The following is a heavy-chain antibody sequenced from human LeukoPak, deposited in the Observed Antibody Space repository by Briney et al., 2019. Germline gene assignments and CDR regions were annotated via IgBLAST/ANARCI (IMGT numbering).Heavy chain of an antibody. Sequence: GGSLRLSCAASGFAFRTYWMHWVRQAPGKGLVWVSRINGDGSSTNYADSVRGRFTISRDDAKNTLFLQMNSLRVEDTAEYYCARDTSYGMDVWGQGTTVTVSS. CDR1: GFAFRTYW. CDR3: ARDTSYGMDV. J-gene: IGHJ6*02. V-gene: IGHV3-74*01. CDR2: INGDGSST. D-gene: IGHD3-16*01.